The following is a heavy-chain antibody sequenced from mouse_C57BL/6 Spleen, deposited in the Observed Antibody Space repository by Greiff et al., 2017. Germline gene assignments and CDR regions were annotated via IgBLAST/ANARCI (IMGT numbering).Heavy chain of an antibody. D-gene: IGHD1-1*01. Sequence: VQLQQSGPELVKPGASVKISCKASGYTFTDYYMNWVKQSHGKSLEWIGDINPNNGGTSYNQKFKGKATLTVDKSSSTADMELRSLTSEDSAVYYCARSYYYGSSYPFAYWGQGTLVTVSA. J-gene: IGHJ3*01. CDR3: ARSYYYGSSYPFAY. CDR2: INPNNGGT. V-gene: IGHV1-26*01. CDR1: GYTFTDYY.